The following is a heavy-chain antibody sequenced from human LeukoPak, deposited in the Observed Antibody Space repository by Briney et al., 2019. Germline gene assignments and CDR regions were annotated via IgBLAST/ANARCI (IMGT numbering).Heavy chain of an antibody. J-gene: IGHJ3*02. D-gene: IGHD5-12*01. CDR2: IIPIFGTA. CDR3: ARDRYSGYDGFGAFDI. CDR1: GGTFSSYA. V-gene: IGHV1-69*05. Sequence: GSSVKVSCKASGGTFSSYAISWVRQAPGQGLEWMGGIIPIFGTANYAQKFQGRVTITTDESTSTAYMELSSLRSEDTAVYYCARDRYSGYDGFGAFDIWGQGTMVTVSS.